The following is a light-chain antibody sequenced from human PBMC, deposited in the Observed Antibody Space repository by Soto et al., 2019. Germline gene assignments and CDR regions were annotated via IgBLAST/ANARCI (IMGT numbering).Light chain of an antibody. J-gene: IGKJ3*01. CDR2: GAS. Sequence: EIVLTQSPGTLSLSPGERATLSCRASQSISSSYLAWYQQKPGQAPRLLVYGASSRATGIPDRFSGSGSGTDFTLTSSRLEPEDFAVYYCQQYGSSRFTFGHGNKVDIK. CDR3: QQYGSSRFT. V-gene: IGKV3-20*01. CDR1: QSISSSY.